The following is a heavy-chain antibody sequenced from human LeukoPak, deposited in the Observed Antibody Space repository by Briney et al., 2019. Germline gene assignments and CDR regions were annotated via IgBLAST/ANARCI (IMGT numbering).Heavy chain of an antibody. CDR2: ISYDGSNK. D-gene: IGHD6-6*01. CDR1: GFTFSSYG. Sequence: GGSLRLSCAASGFTFSSYGMHWVRQAPGKGLEWVAVISYDGSNKYYADSMKGRFTISRDNSKNTLYLQMNSLRAEDTAVYYCAKEVRAARPKYYYGMDVWGQGTTVTVSS. CDR3: AKEVRAARPKYYYGMDV. V-gene: IGHV3-30*18. J-gene: IGHJ6*02.